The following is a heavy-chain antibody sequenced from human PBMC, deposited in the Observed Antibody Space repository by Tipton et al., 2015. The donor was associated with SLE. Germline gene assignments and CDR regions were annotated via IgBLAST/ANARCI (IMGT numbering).Heavy chain of an antibody. CDR3: ARHLNDRDY. CDR1: GYSISSGYY. CDR2: IYHSGST. D-gene: IGHD3-22*01. J-gene: IGHJ4*02. Sequence: TLSLTCAVSGYSISSGYYWGWIRQPPGKGLEWIGSIYHSGSTYYNPSLKSRVTISVDTSKNQFSLKLSSVTAADTAVYYCARHLNDRDYWGQGTLVTVSS. V-gene: IGHV4-38-2*01.